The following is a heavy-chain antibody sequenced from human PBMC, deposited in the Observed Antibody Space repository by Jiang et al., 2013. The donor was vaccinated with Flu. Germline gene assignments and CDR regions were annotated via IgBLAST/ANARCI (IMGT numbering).Heavy chain of an antibody. J-gene: IGHJ4*02. D-gene: IGHD3-10*01. CDR1: GGSISSYY. V-gene: IGHV4-59*04. CDR3: ARQGFYGSGRSFDY. CDR2: VSYTGAT. Sequence: GSGLVKPSETLSLTCTVSGGSISSYYWSWIRQPPGKGLEWIGSVSYTGATYYNPSLKSQVTVSVDTSTSQFSLKLTSLTAEDTAVYYCARQGFYGSGRSFDYWGQGTLVPVSP.